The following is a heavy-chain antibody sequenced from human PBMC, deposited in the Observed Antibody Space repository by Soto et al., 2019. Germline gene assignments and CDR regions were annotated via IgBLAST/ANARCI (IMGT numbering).Heavy chain of an antibody. CDR1: GFTFNSYA. CDR2: ISGTGGDT. Sequence: GSLRLSCAASGFTFNSYAMSWVRQTPGKRLEWVSTISGTGGDTSHADSVKGRFTISRDNSKNTLYLQWSSLKASDTAIYYCARLRGYITTANRVFDYWXQGALVTVSS. V-gene: IGHV3-23*01. J-gene: IGHJ4*02. CDR3: ARLRGYITTANRVFDY. D-gene: IGHD6-13*01.